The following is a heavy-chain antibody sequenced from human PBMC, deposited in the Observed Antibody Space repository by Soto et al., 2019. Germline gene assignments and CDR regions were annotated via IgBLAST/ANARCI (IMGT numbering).Heavy chain of an antibody. CDR3: ARAWGIAAAIDY. CDR1: GYTFTSYY. V-gene: IGHV1-46*03. CDR2: INPSGGST. Sequence: QVQLVQSGAEVKKPGASVKVSCKASGYTFTSYYMHSVRQAPGQGLEWMGIINPSGGSTSYAQKFQGRVTMTRDTSTSTVYMELSSLRSEDTAVYYCARAWGIAAAIDYWGQGTLVTVSS. D-gene: IGHD6-13*01. J-gene: IGHJ4*02.